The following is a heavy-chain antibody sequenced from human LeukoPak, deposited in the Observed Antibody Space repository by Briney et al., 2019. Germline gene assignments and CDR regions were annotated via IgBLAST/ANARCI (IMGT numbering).Heavy chain of an antibody. CDR3: ARGRGYCGGDCYWAYYYYYMDV. J-gene: IGHJ6*03. V-gene: IGHV4-34*01. CDR1: GGSFSGYY. CDR2: INHSGST. D-gene: IGHD2-21*01. Sequence: PSETLSLTCAVYGGSFSGYYWSWIRQPPGKGLEWIGEINHSGSTNYNPSLKSRVTISVDTSKNQFSLKLSSVTAADTAVYHCARGRGYCGGDCYWAYYYYYMDVWGKGTTVTVSS.